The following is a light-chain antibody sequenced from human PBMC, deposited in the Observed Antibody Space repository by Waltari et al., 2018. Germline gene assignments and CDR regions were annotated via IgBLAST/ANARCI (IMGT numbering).Light chain of an antibody. V-gene: IGKV1-13*02. J-gene: IGKJ3*01. CDR2: DAS. Sequence: AIQLTQSPSFLAASVGDRVTITCRASQGISSAVAWYQQKPGKVPNLLTYDASRLERGVPSRFSGSTSGTDFTLTISSLQPEDFATYYCQHLTALGPGTKVDI. CDR1: QGISSA. CDR3: QHLTA.